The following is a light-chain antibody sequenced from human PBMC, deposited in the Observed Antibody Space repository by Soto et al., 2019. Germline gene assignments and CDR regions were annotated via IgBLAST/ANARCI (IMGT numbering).Light chain of an antibody. CDR2: DVN. CDR1: SSDVGSYDY. Sequence: QFALTQPASVSGSPGQSITFSCTGTSSDVGSYDYVSWHQQHPGKAPKLIIYDVNNRPSGVPSRFSGSKSGNTASLIISGLQTEDEADYYCCAYSTSGTHVFGTGTKVTVL. CDR3: CAYSTSGTHV. J-gene: IGLJ1*01. V-gene: IGLV2-14*03.